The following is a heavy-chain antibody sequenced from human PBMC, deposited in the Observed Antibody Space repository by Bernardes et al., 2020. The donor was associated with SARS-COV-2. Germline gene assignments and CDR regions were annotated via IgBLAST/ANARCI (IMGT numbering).Heavy chain of an antibody. D-gene: IGHD3-3*01. Sequence: SGPTLVKPTQTLTLTCTFSGFSLSTSGVGVGWIRQPPGKALEWLALIYWNDDKRYSPSLKSRLTITKDTSKNQVVLTMTNMDPVDTATYYCAHTKIRFLEWLLSKDYYMDVWGKGTTVTVSS. CDR3: AHTKIRFLEWLLSKDYYMDV. CDR1: GFSLSTSGVG. V-gene: IGHV2-5*01. CDR2: IYWNDDK. J-gene: IGHJ6*03.